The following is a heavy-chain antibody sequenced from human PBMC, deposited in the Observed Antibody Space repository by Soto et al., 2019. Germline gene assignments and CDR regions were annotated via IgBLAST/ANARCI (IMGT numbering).Heavy chain of an antibody. D-gene: IGHD2-2*01. Sequence: QVQLQESGPRLVKPSETLSLTCIVSGGSISNYYWSWIRQPPGKGLEWIGYIYYSGSTNYNPSLQSRVTISVATSKNQFSLKLRSVTAADTAVYYCARAVLPATAPFDYWGQGTLVTVSS. CDR1: GGSISNYY. CDR3: ARAVLPATAPFDY. V-gene: IGHV4-59*01. J-gene: IGHJ4*02. CDR2: IYYSGST.